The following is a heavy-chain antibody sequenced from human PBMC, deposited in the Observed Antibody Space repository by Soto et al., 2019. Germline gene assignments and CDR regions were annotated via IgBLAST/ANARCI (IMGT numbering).Heavy chain of an antibody. CDR1: GGSISSSSYY. CDR3: ARPSGSHDLLERLAP. CDR2: IYYSGST. D-gene: IGHD6-25*01. Sequence: SETLSLTCTVSGGSISSSSYYWGWIRQPPGKGLEWIGSIYYSGSTYYNPSLKSRVTISVDTSKNQFSLKLSSVTAADTAVYYCARPSGSHDLLERLAPWGQGTLVTVSS. J-gene: IGHJ5*02. V-gene: IGHV4-39*01.